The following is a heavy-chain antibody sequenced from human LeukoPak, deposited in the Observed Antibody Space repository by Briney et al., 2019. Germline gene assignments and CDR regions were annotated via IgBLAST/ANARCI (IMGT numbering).Heavy chain of an antibody. Sequence: SQTLSLTCAISRDSVSSNSAAWNWIRQPPSRGLEWLGRTYYRSKWYNDYAVSVKSRITINPDTSKNQFSLQLNSVTPEDTAVYYCARTLSSGYWDAFDIWGQGTMVTVSS. CDR3: ARTLSSGYWDAFDI. V-gene: IGHV6-1*01. D-gene: IGHD3-22*01. CDR2: TYYRSKWYN. CDR1: RDSVSSNSAA. J-gene: IGHJ3*02.